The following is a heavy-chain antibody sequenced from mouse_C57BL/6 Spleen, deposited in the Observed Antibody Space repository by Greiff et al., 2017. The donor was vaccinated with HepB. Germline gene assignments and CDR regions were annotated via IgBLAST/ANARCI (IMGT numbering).Heavy chain of an antibody. CDR3: ARRTGTTYYAMDY. CDR2: IYPGDGDT. CDR1: GYTFTSYW. V-gene: IGHV1-80*01. Sequence: QVQLQQSGAELVKPGASVKMSCKASGYTFTSYWMNWVKQRPGKGLEWIGQIYPGDGDTNYNGKFKGKATLTADKSSSTAYMQLSSLTSEDSAVYFCARRTGTTYYAMDYWGQGTSVTVSS. D-gene: IGHD4-1*01. J-gene: IGHJ4*01.